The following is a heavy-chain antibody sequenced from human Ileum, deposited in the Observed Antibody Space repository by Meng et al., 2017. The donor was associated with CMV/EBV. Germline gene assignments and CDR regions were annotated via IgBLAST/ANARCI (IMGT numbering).Heavy chain of an antibody. J-gene: IGHJ4*02. V-gene: IGHV3-30*02. CDR3: AKDRGIAEAGTRNYYFDY. CDR1: GFTFNTFG. Sequence: GESLKISCAVSGFTFNTFGMHWVRQSPGKGLEWVAFMRYDGSREYLIDSVKGRFIISRDNSKTTLYLQMNSLKPEDTAVYFCAKDRGIAEAGTRNYYFDYWGPGTQVTVSS. CDR2: MRYDGSRE. D-gene: IGHD6-19*01.